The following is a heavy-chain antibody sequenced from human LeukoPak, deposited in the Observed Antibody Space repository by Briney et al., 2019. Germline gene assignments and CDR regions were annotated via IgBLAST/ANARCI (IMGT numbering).Heavy chain of an antibody. CDR2: ISSSSSTI. V-gene: IGHV3-48*02. CDR1: GFTFSSYS. CDR3: ARICSSTDCLIPD. J-gene: IGHJ4*02. Sequence: GGSLRLSCAASGFTFSSYSMNWVRQAPGKGLEWVSYISSSSSTIYYADSVKGRFTISRDNAKNTVYLQISSLRDEDTAVYYCARICSSTDCLIPDWGQGTLVTVSS. D-gene: IGHD2-2*01.